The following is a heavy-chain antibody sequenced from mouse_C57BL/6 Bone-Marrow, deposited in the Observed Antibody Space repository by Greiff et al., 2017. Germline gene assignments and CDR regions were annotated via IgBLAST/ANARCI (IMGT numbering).Heavy chain of an antibody. CDR3: APVYYDPPWYFDV. V-gene: IGHV1-81*01. J-gene: IGHJ1*03. Sequence: QVTLKESGAELARPGASVKLSCKASGYTFTSYGISWVKQRTGQGLEWIGEIYPRSGNTYYNEKFKGKATLTADKSSSTAYMELRSLTSEDSAVYFCAPVYYDPPWYFDVWGTGTTVTVSS. CDR1: GYTFTSYG. CDR2: IYPRSGNT. D-gene: IGHD2-4*01.